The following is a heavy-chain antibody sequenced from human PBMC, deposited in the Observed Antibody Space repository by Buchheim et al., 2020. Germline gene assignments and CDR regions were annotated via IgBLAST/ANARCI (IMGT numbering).Heavy chain of an antibody. J-gene: IGHJ4*02. CDR3: ARDLYYYDSSGYFLGRYFDY. V-gene: IGHV4-30-4*01. CDR2: IYDSGST. CDR1: GGSITSGDYY. D-gene: IGHD3-22*01. Sequence: QVQLQESGPGLVKPSQTLSLTCTVSGGSITSGDYYWSWIRQPPGKGLEWIGYIYDSGSTYYNPSLKSRVTISVDASKSQFSLRLSSVTAADTAVYYCARDLYYYDSSGYFLGRYFDYWGQGTL.